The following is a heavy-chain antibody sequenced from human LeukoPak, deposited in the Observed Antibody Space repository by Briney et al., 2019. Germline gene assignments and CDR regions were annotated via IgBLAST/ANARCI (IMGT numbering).Heavy chain of an antibody. V-gene: IGHV4-39*01. Sequence: PSETLSLTCTVSGGSISSSSYYWGWIRQPPGKGLEWIGSIYYSGSTYYNPSLKSRVTISVDTSKNRFSLKLSSVTAADTAVYYCARRITMIVVVDAFDIWGQGTMVTVSS. CDR3: ARRITMIVVVDAFDI. CDR1: GGSISSSSYY. CDR2: IYYSGST. D-gene: IGHD3-22*01. J-gene: IGHJ3*02.